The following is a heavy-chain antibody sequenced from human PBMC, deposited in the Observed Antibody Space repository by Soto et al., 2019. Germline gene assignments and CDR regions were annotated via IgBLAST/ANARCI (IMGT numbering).Heavy chain of an antibody. D-gene: IGHD3-10*01. CDR2: IFHDGTA. CDR3: ARLVYDTRLNYMYFDF. CDR1: GVSLTGGNW. Sequence: SETLPLTCAVSGVSLTGGNWWTWVRQSPQRGLEYIGEIFHDGTANYYPSFERLVAMSVDTSRNQFSLKLTSVTAADTAVYFCARLVYDTRLNYMYFDFWGPGTLVTAPQ. V-gene: IGHV4-4*02. J-gene: IGHJ4*02.